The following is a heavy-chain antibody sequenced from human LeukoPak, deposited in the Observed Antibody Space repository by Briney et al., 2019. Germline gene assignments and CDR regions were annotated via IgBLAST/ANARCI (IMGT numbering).Heavy chain of an antibody. J-gene: IGHJ5*02. CDR1: GGTFSSYA. V-gene: IGHV1-69*13. D-gene: IGHD2-15*01. CDR3: ARRAANLLYNWFDP. Sequence: ASVKVSCKASGGTFSSYAISWVRQAPGQGLEWMGGIIPIFGTANYAQKFQGRVTITADESTSTAHMELGSLRSEDTAVYYCARRAANLLYNWFDPWGQGTLVTVSS. CDR2: IIPIFGTA.